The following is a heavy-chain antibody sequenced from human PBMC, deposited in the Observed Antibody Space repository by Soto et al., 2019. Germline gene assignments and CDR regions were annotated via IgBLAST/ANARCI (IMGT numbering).Heavy chain of an antibody. CDR3: ARITHSKGDSGTYYWFDP. D-gene: IGHD1-26*01. CDR2: IIPIFGTA. CDR1: GGTFSSYA. Sequence: QVQLVQSGAEVKKPGSSVKVSCKASGGTFSSYAITWVRQAPGQGLEWMGRIIPIFGTANYAQKFQGRVTITADESTSTAYMELSSLRSEDTAVYYCARITHSKGDSGTYYWFDPWGQGTLVTVSS. J-gene: IGHJ5*02. V-gene: IGHV1-69*01.